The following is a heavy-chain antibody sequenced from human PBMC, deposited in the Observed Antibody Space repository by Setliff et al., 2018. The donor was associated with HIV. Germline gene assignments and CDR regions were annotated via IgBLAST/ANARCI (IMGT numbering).Heavy chain of an antibody. J-gene: IGHJ4*02. V-gene: IGHV1-69*05. CDR3: ARVEGATATLTD. CDR2: IIPMFGTG. CDR1: GGTFSSYG. D-gene: IGHD1-26*01. Sequence: SVKVSCKASGGTFSSYGISWVRQAPGQGLEWMGAIIPMFGTGFYAQKFQGRVTITTDESRTTSYMELSSLRFEDTAVYYCARVEGATATLTDWGQGTLVTVSS.